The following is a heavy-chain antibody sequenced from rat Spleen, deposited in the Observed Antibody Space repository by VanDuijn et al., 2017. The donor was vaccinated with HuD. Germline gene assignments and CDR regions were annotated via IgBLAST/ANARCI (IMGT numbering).Heavy chain of an antibody. CDR2: IRYDGTAT. CDR1: GFTFSNYD. Sequence: EVQLVESGGGLVQPGRSLKLSCAASGFTFSNYDMAWVRQAPTKGLEWVASIRYDGTATYYRDSVKGRFTVSRDNAKSTLYLQMDSLGSEDMATYYCVRQGYLRDWYFDFWGPGTMVTVSS. J-gene: IGHJ1*01. V-gene: IGHV5-29*01. CDR3: VRQGYLRDWYFDF. D-gene: IGHD2-5*01.